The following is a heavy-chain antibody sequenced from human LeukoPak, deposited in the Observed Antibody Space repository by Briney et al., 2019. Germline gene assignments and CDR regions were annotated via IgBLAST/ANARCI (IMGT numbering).Heavy chain of an antibody. V-gene: IGHV4-39*01. J-gene: IGHJ5*02. CDR3: ARVRYFDWLSIRWFDP. CDR2: IYYSGST. D-gene: IGHD3-9*01. Sequence: SETLSLTCTVSGGSISSSSYYWGWIRQPPGKGLEWIGSIYYSGSTYYNPSLKSRVTISVDTSKNQFSLKLSSVTAADTAVYYCARVRYFDWLSIRWFDPWGQGTLVTVSS. CDR1: GGSISSSSYY.